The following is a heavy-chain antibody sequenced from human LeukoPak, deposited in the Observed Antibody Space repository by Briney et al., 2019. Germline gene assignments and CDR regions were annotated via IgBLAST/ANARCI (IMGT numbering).Heavy chain of an antibody. D-gene: IGHD2-21*01. J-gene: IGHJ4*02. Sequence: CXASGFTFSTYAMSWVRQAPGKGLEWVSAISGGGGSTYYADSVKGRFTISRDNSKNTLSLQMNSLRAEDTAVYYXXXXXXXXXXXXGXXXXYWGQGXLXTVSS. V-gene: IGHV3-23*01. CDR1: GFTFSTYA. CDR2: ISGGGGST. CDR3: XXXXXXXXXXXGXXXXY.